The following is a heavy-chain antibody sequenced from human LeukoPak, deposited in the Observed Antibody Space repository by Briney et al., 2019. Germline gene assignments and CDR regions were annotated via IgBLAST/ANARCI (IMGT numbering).Heavy chain of an antibody. D-gene: IGHD6-19*01. J-gene: IGHJ4*02. CDR3: AKDAGGIAVAGTFPDY. CDR1: GFTFGTYG. CDR2: IISSGGST. Sequence: GGSLRLSCAASGFTFGTYGMSWVRQAPGKGLEWVSSIISSGGSTYYADSVKGRFTISRDNSKNTLYLQMNSLRAEDTAVYYCAKDAGGIAVAGTFPDYWGQGTLVTVSS. V-gene: IGHV3-23*01.